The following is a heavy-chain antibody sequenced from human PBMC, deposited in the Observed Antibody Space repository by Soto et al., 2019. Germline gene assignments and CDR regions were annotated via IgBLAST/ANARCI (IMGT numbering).Heavy chain of an antibody. CDR1: GFILRSYA. J-gene: IGHJ3*02. V-gene: IGHV3-48*01. D-gene: IGHD3-22*01. Sequence: ELQLVESGGGLVQPGGSLRVSCAASGFILRSYAFNWIRQAPGKGLEWVSYISVGSGSIFYADSVKGRFTISRDDGKNSLYLQMNTLRGEDTAVYYCVRDDRWAFDIWGQGTMVTVSS. CDR2: ISVGSGSI. CDR3: VRDDRWAFDI.